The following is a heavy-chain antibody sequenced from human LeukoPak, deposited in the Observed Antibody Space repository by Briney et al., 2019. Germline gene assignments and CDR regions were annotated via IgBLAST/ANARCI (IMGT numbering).Heavy chain of an antibody. V-gene: IGHV3-30*19. J-gene: IGHJ4*02. Sequence: GGSLRLSCEASGITFSNSGMHWVRQAPGKGLEWVAVISYDGSNKYYADSVKGRFTISRDNSKNTLYLQMNSLRAEDTAVYYCARDFGYNYGYFDYWGQGTLVTVSS. D-gene: IGHD5-18*01. CDR2: ISYDGSNK. CDR1: GITFSNSG. CDR3: ARDFGYNYGYFDY.